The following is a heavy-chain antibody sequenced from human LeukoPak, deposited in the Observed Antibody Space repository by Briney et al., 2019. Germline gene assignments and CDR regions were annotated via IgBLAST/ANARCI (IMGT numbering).Heavy chain of an antibody. D-gene: IGHD1-26*01. V-gene: IGHV1-2*02. J-gene: IGHJ4*02. CDR1: GYTFTGYY. CDR3: ARALWELPHFDY. Sequence: ASVKVSCKASGYTFTGYYMHWVRRAPGQGLEWMGWINPKSGGTNYAQKFQGRVTMTRDTSIHTAYMELSRLRSDDTAVYYCARALWELPHFDYWGQGTLVTVSS. CDR2: INPKSGGT.